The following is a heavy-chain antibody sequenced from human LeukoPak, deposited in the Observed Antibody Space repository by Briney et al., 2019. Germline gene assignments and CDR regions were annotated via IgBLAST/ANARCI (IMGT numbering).Heavy chain of an antibody. CDR1: GYTFTGYY. V-gene: IGHV1-2*02. D-gene: IGHD1-1*01. Sequence: ASVKVSCKASGYTFTGYYIHLVRQAPGQGLERVGWINPNSGGTNYAQKFQGRVTMTRDTSISTAYMELSRLGSDDTAVYYCARDLLGQLYYFDYWGQGTLVTVSS. J-gene: IGHJ4*02. CDR2: INPNSGGT. CDR3: ARDLLGQLYYFDY.